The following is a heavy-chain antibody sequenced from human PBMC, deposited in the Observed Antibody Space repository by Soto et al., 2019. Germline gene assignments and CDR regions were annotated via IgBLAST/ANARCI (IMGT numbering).Heavy chain of an antibody. J-gene: IGHJ6*02. CDR2: IDWDDDK. CDR1: GFSLSTSGMR. CDR3: ARMGTSYYYYALDI. Sequence: SGPTLVNPTQTLTLTCTFSGFSLSTSGMRVSWIRQSPGKALEWLARIDWDDDKFYSTSLKTRLTVSKDTSKNQVVLTMTNMDPVDTGTYYCARMGTSYYYYALDIWGQGTTVTVSS. V-gene: IGHV2-70*04. D-gene: IGHD1-1*01.